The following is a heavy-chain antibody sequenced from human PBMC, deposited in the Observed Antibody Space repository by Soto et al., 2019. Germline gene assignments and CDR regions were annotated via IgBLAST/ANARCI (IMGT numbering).Heavy chain of an antibody. Sequence: PSETLSLTCTVSGGSISSGDYYWSWIRQPPGKGLEWIGYIYYSGSTYYNPSLKSRVTISVDTSKNQFSLKLSSVTAADTAVYYCARVVNEDWFGPWGQGTLVTVSS. CDR1: GGSISSGDYY. CDR3: ARVVNEDWFGP. V-gene: IGHV4-30-4*01. D-gene: IGHD1-1*01. CDR2: IYYSGST. J-gene: IGHJ5*02.